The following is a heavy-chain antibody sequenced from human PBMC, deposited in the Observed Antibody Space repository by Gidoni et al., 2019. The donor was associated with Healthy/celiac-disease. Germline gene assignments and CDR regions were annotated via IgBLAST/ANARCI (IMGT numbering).Heavy chain of an antibody. CDR1: GGSISSYY. D-gene: IGHD3-16*02. CDR3: ARDMEPYDYIWGSYRSVAFDI. Sequence: QVQLQESGPGLVKPSETLSLTCTVSGGSISSYYWSWIRQPPGKGLEWIGYIYYSGSTNYNPSLKSRVTISVDTSKNQFSLKLSSVTAADTAVYYCARDMEPYDYIWGSYRSVAFDIWGQGTMVTVSS. CDR2: IYYSGST. V-gene: IGHV4-59*01. J-gene: IGHJ3*02.